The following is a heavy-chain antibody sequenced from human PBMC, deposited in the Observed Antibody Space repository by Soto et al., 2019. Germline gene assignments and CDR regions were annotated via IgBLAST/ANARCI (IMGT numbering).Heavy chain of an antibody. D-gene: IGHD2-21*01. CDR2: MSFDGNSK. CDR3: TRGRSMIANDDFEY. Sequence: WGSLRLSCAASGFSVSSYSTHWCRQSPCKGLEWVAAMSFDGNSKYFADSVKGRFKISRDTSKNTWSLEMESLGVEDSALYHCTRGRSMIANDDFEYWGQGTQVTVSS. V-gene: IGHV3-30-3*01. CDR1: GFSVSSYS. J-gene: IGHJ4*02.